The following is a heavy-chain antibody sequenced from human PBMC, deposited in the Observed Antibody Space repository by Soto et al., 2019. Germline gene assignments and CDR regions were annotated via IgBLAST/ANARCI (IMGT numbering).Heavy chain of an antibody. V-gene: IGHV1-24*01. D-gene: IGHD4-4*01. CDR3: AIEEGCSNHFDL. J-gene: IGHJ4*02. CDR1: GYSLTELS. CDR2: YDLEKGET. Sequence: ASVKVSCKVSGYSLTELSIHWVRQAPGEGLEWMGGYDLEKGETIYAQKFQGRVTMTEDSPADTPYMQLRSLRSEDTAVYYCAIEEGCSNHFDLSGQITTVTVSS.